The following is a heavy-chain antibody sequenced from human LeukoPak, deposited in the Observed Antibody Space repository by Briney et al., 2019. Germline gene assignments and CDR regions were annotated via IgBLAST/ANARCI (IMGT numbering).Heavy chain of an antibody. CDR3: AIITGTTYYYYYGMDV. V-gene: IGHV3-30*03. CDR1: GFIVTNAW. CDR2: ISYDGSNK. J-gene: IGHJ6*02. Sequence: GGSLRLSCAASGFIVTNAWMNWVRQAPGKGLEWVAVISYDGSNKYYADSVKGRFTISRDNSKNTLYLQMNSLRAEDTAVYYCAIITGTTYYYYYGMDVWGQGTTVTVSS. D-gene: IGHD1-7*01.